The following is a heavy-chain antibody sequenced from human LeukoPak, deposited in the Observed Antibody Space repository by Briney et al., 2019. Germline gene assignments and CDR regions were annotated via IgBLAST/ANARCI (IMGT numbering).Heavy chain of an antibody. CDR3: AGVGRYFDWLSFDY. CDR2: IYYSGST. V-gene: IGHV4-59*08. CDR1: GGSISSYY. D-gene: IGHD3-9*01. Sequence: SETLSLTCTVSGGSISSYYWSWIRRPPGKGLEWIGYIYYSGSTNYNPSLKSRVTISVDTSKDQFSLKLSSVTAADTAVYYCAGVGRYFDWLSFDYWGQGTLVTVSS. J-gene: IGHJ4*02.